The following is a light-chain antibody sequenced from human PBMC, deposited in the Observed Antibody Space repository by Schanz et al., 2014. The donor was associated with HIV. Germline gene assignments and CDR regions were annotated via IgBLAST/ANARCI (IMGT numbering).Light chain of an antibody. CDR2: GAS. CDR3: QHYYEWPRT. CDR1: QSVSSN. Sequence: EIVMTQSPATLSVSPGERATLSCRASQSVSSNLAWYQQKPGQAPRLLIYGASTRATGIPTRFSGSGSGTEFTLTISSLQSEDFAVYYCQHYYEWPRTFGQGTKVEIK. J-gene: IGKJ1*01. V-gene: IGKV3-15*01.